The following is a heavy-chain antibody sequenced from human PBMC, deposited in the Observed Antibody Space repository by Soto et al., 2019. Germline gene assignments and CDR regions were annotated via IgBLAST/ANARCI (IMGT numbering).Heavy chain of an antibody. CDR3: ARENVGGGNAIGY. CDR1: GASISGFY. V-gene: IGHV4-4*07. CDR2: IYATGTT. Sequence: SETLSLTCTVSGASISGFYWSWIRKSAGKGLEWIGRIYATGTTDYNPSLKSRVMMSVDMSKKQFSLNLSSVTAADTAVYYCARENVGGGNAIGYWGQGTLVTVSS. D-gene: IGHD1-26*01. J-gene: IGHJ4*02.